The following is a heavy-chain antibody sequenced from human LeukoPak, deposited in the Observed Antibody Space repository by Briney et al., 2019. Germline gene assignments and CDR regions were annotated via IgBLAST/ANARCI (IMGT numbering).Heavy chain of an antibody. CDR3: AGVDPYRGYDYPGV. D-gene: IGHD5-12*01. V-gene: IGHV3-30*04. CDR2: ISYDGSKK. J-gene: IGHJ4*02. CDR1: GFTFSTYA. Sequence: PGGSLRLSCAASGFTFSTYAMHWVRQAPGKGLEWVTIISYDGSKKYYADSVRGRFTISRDNSKNTLYLQMNSLRLEDTSLYYCAGVDPYRGYDYPGVWGQGTLVTVSS.